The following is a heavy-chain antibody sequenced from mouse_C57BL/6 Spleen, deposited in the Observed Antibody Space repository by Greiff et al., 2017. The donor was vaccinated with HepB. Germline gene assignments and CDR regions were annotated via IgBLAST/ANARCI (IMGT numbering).Heavy chain of an antibody. CDR3: ARNLDYYGSSYFY. V-gene: IGHV1-64*01. Sequence: VQLQQSGAELVKPGASVKLSCKASGYTFTSYWMHWVKQRPGQGLEWIGMIHPNSGSTNYNEKFKSKATLTVDKSSSTAYMQLSSLTSEDSAVYYCARNLDYYGSSYFYWGQGTLVTVSA. CDR1: GYTFTSYW. CDR2: IHPNSGST. D-gene: IGHD1-1*01. J-gene: IGHJ3*01.